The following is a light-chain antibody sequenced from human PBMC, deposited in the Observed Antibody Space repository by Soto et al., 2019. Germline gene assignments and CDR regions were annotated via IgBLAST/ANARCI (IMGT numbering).Light chain of an antibody. V-gene: IGLV2-14*01. CDR2: DVS. J-gene: IGLJ1*01. CDR1: TSDVGGYHS. CDR3: DSDTSSNSYV. Sequence: QSVLTQPASVSGSPGQSITISCTGTTSDVGGYHSVSWYQQHPGKAPKLMIYDVSYRPSGVSDRFSGSKSGNTASLTISVLHSEDEDDYYCDSDTSSNSYVFGTGTKVTVL.